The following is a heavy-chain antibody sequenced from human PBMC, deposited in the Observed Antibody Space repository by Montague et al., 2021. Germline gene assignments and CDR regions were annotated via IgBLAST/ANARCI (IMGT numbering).Heavy chain of an antibody. V-gene: IGHV4-34*01. Sequence: SETLSLTCGLSGGSLSGYYWAWIRQTPGKGLEWIGNTNHSGSAKYNPSLKDRVSISVGTPNNQFFLDLTSVTAADTAMYFCARGLFGTVNGQYSGGWYYFDKWGQGTMVTVSS. D-gene: IGHD6-19*01. CDR2: TNHSGSA. J-gene: IGHJ4*02. CDR3: ARGLFGTVNGQYSGGWYYFDK. CDR1: GGSLSGYY.